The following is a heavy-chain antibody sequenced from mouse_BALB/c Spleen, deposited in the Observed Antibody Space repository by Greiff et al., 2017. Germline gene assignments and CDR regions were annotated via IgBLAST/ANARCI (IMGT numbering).Heavy chain of an antibody. J-gene: IGHJ3*01. Sequence: QVQLQQSGAELMKPGASVKISCKATGYTFSSYWIEWVKQRPGHGLEWIGEILPGSGSTNYNEKFKGKATFTADTSSNTAYMQLSSLTSEDSAVYYCASYYYGSRAWFAYWGQGTLVTVSA. CDR2: ILPGSGST. CDR1: GYTFSSYW. V-gene: IGHV1-9*01. D-gene: IGHD1-1*01. CDR3: ASYYYGSRAWFAY.